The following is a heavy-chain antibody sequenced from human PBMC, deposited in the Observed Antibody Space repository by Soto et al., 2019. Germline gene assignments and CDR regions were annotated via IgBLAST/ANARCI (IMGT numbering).Heavy chain of an antibody. D-gene: IGHD2-8*02. CDR2: IYYSGST. Sequence: SETLSLTCTVSGGSVSSGSYYWSWIRQPPGKGLEWIGYIYYSGSTNYNPSLKSRVTISVDTSKNQFSLKLSSVTAADTAVYYCARDGGVIGVSTWCDPWGQGTLVTVSS. V-gene: IGHV4-61*01. J-gene: IGHJ5*02. CDR1: GGSVSSGSYY. CDR3: ARDGGVIGVSTWCDP.